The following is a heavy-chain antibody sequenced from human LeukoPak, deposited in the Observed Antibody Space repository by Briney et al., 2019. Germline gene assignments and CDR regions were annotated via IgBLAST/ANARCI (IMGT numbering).Heavy chain of an antibody. Sequence: GGSLRLSCAASGFSFSSYWMTWVRQAPGKGLEWVAHVNQDGSEKFYVDSVKGRFTISRDNAKNSLYVQMISLRADDTAVYYCARGVTTGVDAFDIWGQGTMVTVSS. CDR1: GFSFSSYW. V-gene: IGHV3-7*01. CDR3: ARGVTTGVDAFDI. D-gene: IGHD4-17*01. CDR2: VNQDGSEK. J-gene: IGHJ3*02.